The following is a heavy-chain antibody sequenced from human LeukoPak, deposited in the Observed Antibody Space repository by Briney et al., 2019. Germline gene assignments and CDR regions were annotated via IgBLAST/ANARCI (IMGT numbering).Heavy chain of an antibody. V-gene: IGHV4-34*01. CDR1: GGSFSGYY. CDR3: ARGRKWFDP. CDR2: INHSGST. Sequence: SEALSLTCAVYGGSFSGYYWSWIRQPPGKGLEWIGEINHSGSTNYNPSLKSRVTISVDTSKNQFSLKLSSVTAADTAVYYCARGRKWFDPWGQGTLVTVSS. J-gene: IGHJ5*02.